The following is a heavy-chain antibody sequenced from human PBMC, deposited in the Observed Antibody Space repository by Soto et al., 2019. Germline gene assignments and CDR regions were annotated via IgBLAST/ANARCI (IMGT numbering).Heavy chain of an antibody. D-gene: IGHD3-10*01. CDR2: IYYSGST. CDR3: ASGPLLWFGEDYYFDY. J-gene: IGHJ4*02. CDR1: GGSISSYY. Sequence: QVQLQESGPGLVKPSETLSLTCTVSGGSISSYYWSWIRQPPGKGLEWIGYIYYSGSTNYNPSLKSRVTISGDTSKNQFSLKLSSVTAADTAVYYCASGPLLWFGEDYYFDYWGQGTLVTVSS. V-gene: IGHV4-59*01.